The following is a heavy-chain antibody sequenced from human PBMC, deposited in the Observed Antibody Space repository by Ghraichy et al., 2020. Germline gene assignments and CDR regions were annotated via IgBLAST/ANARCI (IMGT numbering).Heavy chain of an antibody. Sequence: SETLSLTCSVSGASMSPFHWSWVRKPPGKGLEWIGYIYYSGTTTYNPALKSRVTLSIDTSKNQFSLHLTSMTAAGTAVYYCARVMTSYCGGDCYSHYFDFWSQGRLVTASS. CDR2: IYYSGTT. D-gene: IGHD2-21*02. CDR1: GASMSPFH. V-gene: IGHV4-59*01. CDR3: ARVMTSYCGGDCYSHYFDF. J-gene: IGHJ4*02.